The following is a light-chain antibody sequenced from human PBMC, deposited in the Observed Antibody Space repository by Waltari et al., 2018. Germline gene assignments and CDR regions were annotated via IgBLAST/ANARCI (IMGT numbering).Light chain of an antibody. Sequence: QSVLTLPPSVSGAPGQRVTISCTGSSSNLGAGYDVHWYQHLPGTAPKVLIFGNSKRPSGGPDRVSGSKSGTSASLAITGLQAEDEADYYCQSYDSSLSGSVFGGGTKLTVL. CDR2: GNS. J-gene: IGLJ3*02. V-gene: IGLV1-40*01. CDR1: SSNLGAGYD. CDR3: QSYDSSLSGSV.